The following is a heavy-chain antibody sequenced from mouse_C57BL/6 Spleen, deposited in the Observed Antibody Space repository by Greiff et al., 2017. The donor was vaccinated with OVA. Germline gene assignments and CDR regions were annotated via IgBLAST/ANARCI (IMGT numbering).Heavy chain of an antibody. D-gene: IGHD3-2*02. Sequence: VQLQQSGPELVKPGASVKISCKASGYAFSSSWMNWVKQRPGKGLEWIGRIYPGDGDTNYNGKFKGKATLTADKSSSTAYMQLSSLTSEDSAVYFCARKAQATIFDYWGQGTTLTVSS. J-gene: IGHJ2*01. CDR1: GYAFSSSW. CDR2: IYPGDGDT. CDR3: ARKAQATIFDY. V-gene: IGHV1-82*01.